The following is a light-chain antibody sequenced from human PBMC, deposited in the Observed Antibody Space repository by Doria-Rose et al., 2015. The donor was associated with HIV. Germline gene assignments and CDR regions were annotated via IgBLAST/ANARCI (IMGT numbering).Light chain of an antibody. CDR2: RAS. J-gene: IGKJ2*01. Sequence: MTQSPATLSVSPGERATPSCRASQGIGSDLAWYQQKPGQAPRLLIYRASIRATGIPPRFTGGGSGTEFTLTISSLQSEDFAVYFCQQYSQWPPYTFGQGTKLEVK. CDR1: QGIGSD. V-gene: IGKV3-15*01. CDR3: QQYSQWPPYT.